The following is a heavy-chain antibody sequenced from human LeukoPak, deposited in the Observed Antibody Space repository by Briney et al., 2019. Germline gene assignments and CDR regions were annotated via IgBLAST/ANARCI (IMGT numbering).Heavy chain of an antibody. CDR2: IYYSGST. J-gene: IGHJ5*02. Sequence: SETLSLTCTVSGGSISSYYWSWIRQPPGKGLEWIGYIYYSGSTNYNPSPKSRVTISVDTSKNQFSLKLSSVTAADTAVYYFARARLTVTTSGSGPDWFDPWGQGTLVTVSS. CDR3: ARARLTVTTSGSGPDWFDP. CDR1: GGSISSYY. V-gene: IGHV4-59*01. D-gene: IGHD4-17*01.